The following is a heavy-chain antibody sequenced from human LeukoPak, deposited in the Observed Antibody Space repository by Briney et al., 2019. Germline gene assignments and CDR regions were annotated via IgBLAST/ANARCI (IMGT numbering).Heavy chain of an antibody. CDR2: IKQDGSEK. D-gene: IGHD4-11*01. J-gene: IGHJ4*02. CDR1: GFTFSSYW. CDR3: ARGVRRGPQYYFDY. V-gene: IGHV3-7*01. Sequence: PGGSLRLSCAASGFTFSSYWMSWVRQAPGKGLERVANIKQDGSEKYYVDSVKGRFTISRDNAKNSLYLQMNSLRAEDTAVYYCARGVRRGPQYYFDYWGQGTLVTVSS.